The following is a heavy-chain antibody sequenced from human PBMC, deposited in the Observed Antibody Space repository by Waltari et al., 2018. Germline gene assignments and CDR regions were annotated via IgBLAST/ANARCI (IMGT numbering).Heavy chain of an antibody. Sequence: QLQLQESGPGLVKPSEPLALPCRVPGDSIITSRYYWGWIRQPPGKGLEWIGSVFYSGSTYYNPSLKSRVTMSIDTSKNQISLKLTSVTAADTAVFYCAGGSSSGWYAFWGQGILVTVPS. J-gene: IGHJ5*01. CDR3: AGGSSSGWYAF. D-gene: IGHD6-19*01. CDR2: VFYSGST. CDR1: GDSIITSRYY. V-gene: IGHV4-39*01.